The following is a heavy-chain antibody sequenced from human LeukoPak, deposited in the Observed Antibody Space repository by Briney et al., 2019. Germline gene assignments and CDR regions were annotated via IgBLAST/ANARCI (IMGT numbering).Heavy chain of an antibody. J-gene: IGHJ4*02. Sequence: PSETLSLTCTVSGGSISSSSYYWGWIRQPPGKGLEWIGSIYHSGSTYYKPSLKSRVTISVDTSKNQFPLKVNSVTAADTAVYYCARHGGHSGFDPYDYWGQGTLVTVSS. CDR2: IYHSGST. V-gene: IGHV4-39*06. CDR1: GGSISSSSYY. D-gene: IGHD5-12*01. CDR3: ARHGGHSGFDPYDY.